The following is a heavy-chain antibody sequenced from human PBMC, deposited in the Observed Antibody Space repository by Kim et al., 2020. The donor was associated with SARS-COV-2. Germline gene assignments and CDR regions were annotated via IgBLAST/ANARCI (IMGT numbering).Heavy chain of an antibody. Sequence: ASVKVSCRPSGYSFTRYAMHWVRQAPGQRLEWMGWINPGNGNTRYSQRFQGRVTITSDTSANTAYMELSSLTSEDTAVYYCARDPLDGAGWYSDHWGQGTLVAVSS. V-gene: IGHV1-3*01. D-gene: IGHD1-1*01. CDR2: INPGNGNT. J-gene: IGHJ4*02. CDR3: ARDPLDGAGWYSDH. CDR1: GYSFTRYA.